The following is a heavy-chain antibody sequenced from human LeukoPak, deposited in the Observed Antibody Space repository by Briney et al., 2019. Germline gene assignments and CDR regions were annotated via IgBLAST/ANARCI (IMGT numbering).Heavy chain of an antibody. D-gene: IGHD2-2*01. Sequence: GGSLRLSCAASGFTFSSYGMHWVRQAPGKGLGWVAFIRYDGSNQYYADSVKGRLTISRDNSKNTLYLQMNCLRAEDTAVYYCAKGFIVVVPAAFDYWGQGTLVTVSS. CDR2: IRYDGSNQ. V-gene: IGHV3-30*02. CDR3: AKGFIVVVPAAFDY. CDR1: GFTFSSYG. J-gene: IGHJ4*02.